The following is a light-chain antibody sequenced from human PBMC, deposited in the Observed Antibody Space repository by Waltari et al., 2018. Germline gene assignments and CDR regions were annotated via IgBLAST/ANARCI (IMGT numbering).Light chain of an antibody. CDR3: QQHGTSPYT. J-gene: IGKJ2*01. CDR1: QSVSSNY. Sequence: DIVLTQSPGTLSLSPGETANLSCRASQSVSSNYLAWYQQKPGQAPSLLIYAASSRATGVPDRISGSGSGTDFTLTLSRLEPEDFAVYYCQQHGTSPYTFGQGTKLQIK. V-gene: IGKV3-20*01. CDR2: AAS.